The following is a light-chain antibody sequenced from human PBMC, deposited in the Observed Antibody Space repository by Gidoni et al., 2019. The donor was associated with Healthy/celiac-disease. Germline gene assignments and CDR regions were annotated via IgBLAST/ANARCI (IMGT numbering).Light chain of an antibody. Sequence: DIQMTQSPSSLSASVGDRVTITCQASQDISNYLNWYQQKPGKAPKLLIYDASNLETGVPSRFSGSGSGTDFTFTISSLQPKDIATYYCQQYDNLSFTFGPGTKVDIK. V-gene: IGKV1-33*01. CDR3: QQYDNLSFT. J-gene: IGKJ3*01. CDR2: DAS. CDR1: QDISNY.